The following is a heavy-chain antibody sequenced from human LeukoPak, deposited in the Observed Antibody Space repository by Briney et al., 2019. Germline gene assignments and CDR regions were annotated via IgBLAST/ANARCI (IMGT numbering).Heavy chain of an antibody. CDR3: ARDYEGHCSSTSCYTSWFDP. D-gene: IGHD2-2*02. V-gene: IGHV1-69*05. CDR1: GGTFSSYA. J-gene: IGHJ5*02. CDR2: IIPIFGTA. Sequence: SVKVSCKASGGTFSSYAISWVRQAPGQRLEWMGGIIPIFGTANYAQKFQGRVTITTDESTSTAYMELSSLRSEDTAVYYCARDYEGHCSSTSCYTSWFDPWGQGTLVTVSS.